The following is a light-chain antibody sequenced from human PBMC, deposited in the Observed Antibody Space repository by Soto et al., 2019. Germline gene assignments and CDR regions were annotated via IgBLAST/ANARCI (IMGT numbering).Light chain of an antibody. CDR1: QSVLYSANNKNY. CDR2: WAS. CDR3: QQYESTPPT. V-gene: IGKV4-1*01. J-gene: IGKJ2*01. Sequence: DIVMTQSQDSLAVSLGERATTNCKSSQSVLYSANNKNYLAWYQQRPGQPPKLLIYWASTRESGVPDRFSGSGSGTDFTLTIASLQAEDVAVYYCQQYESTPPTFGQGTKLEIK.